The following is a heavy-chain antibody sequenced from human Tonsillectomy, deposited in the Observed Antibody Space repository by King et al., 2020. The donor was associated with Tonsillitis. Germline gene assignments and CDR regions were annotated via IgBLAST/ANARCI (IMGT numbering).Heavy chain of an antibody. CDR3: LGEQQRGFDP. Sequence: VQLVESGGGLVKPGGSLRVSCVASGLTFSSYSMNWVRQAPGQGLEWVSSISSSSSYIYYADSVKGRFTISRDNAKNSLYLQMNSLRAEDTAVYYCLGEQQRGFDPWGQGTLVTVSS. CDR1: GLTFSSYS. V-gene: IGHV3-21*01. CDR2: ISSSSSYI. J-gene: IGHJ5*02. D-gene: IGHD3-16*01.